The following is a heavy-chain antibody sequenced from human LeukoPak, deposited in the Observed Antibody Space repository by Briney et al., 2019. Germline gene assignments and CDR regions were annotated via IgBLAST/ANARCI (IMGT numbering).Heavy chain of an antibody. Sequence: ASVTVSCTASGYTFINYGIPWVRQAPGQGLEWMGWISPYNGNTNYVQNLEGRVTMTTDTSTSTAYMELRSLRSDDTAVYFCARVREGSDWTGGCDYWGQGTLVTVSS. CDR2: ISPYNGNT. D-gene: IGHD6-19*01. CDR3: ARVREGSDWTGGCDY. CDR1: GYTFINYG. V-gene: IGHV1-18*01. J-gene: IGHJ4*02.